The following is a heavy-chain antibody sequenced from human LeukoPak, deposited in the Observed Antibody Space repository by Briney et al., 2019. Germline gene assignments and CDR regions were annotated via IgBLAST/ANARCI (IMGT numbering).Heavy chain of an antibody. D-gene: IGHD4-23*01. V-gene: IGHV4-30-4*01. CDR1: GGSISSGDYY. CDR3: ARDRGGNSFWYFDP. J-gene: IGHJ2*01. Sequence: SETLSLTCTVSGGSISSGDYYWSWIRQPPGKGLEWIGYIYYSGSTYYNPSLKSRVTISIDTSKNQFSLKLSSVTAADTAVYYCARDRGGNSFWYFDPWGRGTLVTVSS. CDR2: IYYSGST.